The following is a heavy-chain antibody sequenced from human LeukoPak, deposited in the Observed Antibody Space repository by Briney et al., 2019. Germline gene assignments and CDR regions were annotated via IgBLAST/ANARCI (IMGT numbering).Heavy chain of an antibody. Sequence: GGSLRLSCAASGFTFSSYATSWVRQAPGKGLEWVSAISGSGGSTYYADSVKGRFTISRDNSKNTLYLQMNSLRAEGTAVYYCAKDDEYDILTGGNFDYWGQGTLVTVSS. J-gene: IGHJ4*02. D-gene: IGHD3-9*01. V-gene: IGHV3-23*01. CDR2: ISGSGGST. CDR1: GFTFSSYA. CDR3: AKDDEYDILTGGNFDY.